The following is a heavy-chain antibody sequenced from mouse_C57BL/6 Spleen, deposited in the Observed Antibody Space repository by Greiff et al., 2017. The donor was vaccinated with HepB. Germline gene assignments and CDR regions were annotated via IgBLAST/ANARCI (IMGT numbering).Heavy chain of an antibody. J-gene: IGHJ3*01. CDR1: GFSFNTYA. Sequence: EVQLVESGGGLVQPKGSLKLSCAASGFSFNTYAMNWVRQAPGKGLEWVARIRSKSNNYATYYADSVKDRFTISRDDSESMLYLQMNNLKTEDTAMYYCVRGYSNYEWFAYWGQGTLVTVSA. V-gene: IGHV10-1*01. D-gene: IGHD2-5*01. CDR2: IRSKSNNYAT. CDR3: VRGYSNYEWFAY.